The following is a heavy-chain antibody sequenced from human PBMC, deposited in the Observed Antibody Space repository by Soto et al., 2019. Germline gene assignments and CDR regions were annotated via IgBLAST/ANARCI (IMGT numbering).Heavy chain of an antibody. D-gene: IGHD3-22*01. CDR2: ISYDGSNK. V-gene: IGHV3-30-3*01. CDR3: ARDRTAGYYDSSGAYGMDV. J-gene: IGHJ6*02. CDR1: GFSFSTYA. Sequence: PGGSLRLSCAASGFSFSTYAIHWVRQAPGKGLEWVALISYDGSNKYYADSVKGRFTISRDNSKNTLYLQMNSLGAEDTAVYYCARDRTAGYYDSSGAYGMDVWGQGTTVTVSS.